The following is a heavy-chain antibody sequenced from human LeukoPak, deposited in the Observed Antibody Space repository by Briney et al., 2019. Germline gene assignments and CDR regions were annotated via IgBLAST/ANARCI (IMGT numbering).Heavy chain of an antibody. Sequence: GGSLRLSCAASGLTFSNYWMSWVRQAPGKGLEWVANIKQDGSEKYYVDSVKGRFTISRDNAKNSLYLQMNSLRAEDTAIYYCARSLPYGTTWYGRSDFWGQGTLVTVSS. V-gene: IGHV3-7*03. J-gene: IGHJ4*02. CDR3: ARSLPYGTTWYGRSDF. CDR2: IKQDGSEK. CDR1: GLTFSNYW. D-gene: IGHD6-13*01.